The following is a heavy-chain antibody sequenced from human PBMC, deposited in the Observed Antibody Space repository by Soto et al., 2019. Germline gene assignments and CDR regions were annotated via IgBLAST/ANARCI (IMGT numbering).Heavy chain of an antibody. CDR3: ARLTRGVYDLDRLWEKFDY. CDR2: IYWDDDK. J-gene: IGHJ4*02. V-gene: IGHV2-5*02. D-gene: IGHD5-12*01. CDR1: GFSLSSIGMG. Sequence: QITVKESGLTLVKPTETLTLTCTFSGFSLSSIGMGVGWIRQPPGKALEWLTLIYWDDDKRYSPSLSSRLTTTKXPXKXXVDLTMTNMDPVDTATYYCARLTRGVYDLDRLWEKFDYWGQGALVTVS.